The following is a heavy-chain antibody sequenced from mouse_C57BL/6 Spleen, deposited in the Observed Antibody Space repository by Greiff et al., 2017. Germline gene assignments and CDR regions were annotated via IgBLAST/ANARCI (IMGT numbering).Heavy chain of an antibody. Sequence: VQRVESGAELVKPGASVKISCKASGYAFSSYWMNWVKQRPGKGLEGIGQIYPGVGDTNYHGKFKGKATLTADKSSSTAYMQLSSLTSEDSAVYFCARGASSVPAWFAYWGQGTLVTVSA. D-gene: IGHD3-2*02. J-gene: IGHJ3*01. CDR1: GYAFSSYW. CDR2: IYPGVGDT. CDR3: ARGASSVPAWFAY. V-gene: IGHV1-80*01.